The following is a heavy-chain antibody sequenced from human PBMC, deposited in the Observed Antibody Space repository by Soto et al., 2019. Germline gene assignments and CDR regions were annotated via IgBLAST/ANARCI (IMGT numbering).Heavy chain of an antibody. V-gene: IGHV3-33*01. Sequence: QVQLVESGGGVVQPGGSLRLSCATSGFTFSDSGMHWVRQAPGKGLEWVAVIWSDGSDKSYADSVEGRFTISRDNSKNTLYLQMNSLGAEDTAVYYCVGSNRYSGSSGWGGGFDYWGQGTLVTVSS. CDR2: IWSDGSDK. D-gene: IGHD6-6*01. J-gene: IGHJ4*02. CDR1: GFTFSDSG. CDR3: VGSNRYSGSSGWGGGFDY.